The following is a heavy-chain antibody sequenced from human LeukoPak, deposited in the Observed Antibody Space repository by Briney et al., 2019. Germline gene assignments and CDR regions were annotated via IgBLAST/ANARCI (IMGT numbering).Heavy chain of an antibody. CDR2: IYPDDPDT. D-gene: IGHD3-3*01. V-gene: IGHV5-51*01. CDR3: ARLSIQDSPRWFDP. CDR1: GYSFTSYW. Sequence: GESLKISCKGSGYSFTSYWIGWVRQMPGKGLEWMGIIYPDDPDTRYSPSFQGQVTISADKSISTAYLQWSSLKASDTAIYYCARLSIQDSPRWFDPWGQGTLVTVSS. J-gene: IGHJ5*02.